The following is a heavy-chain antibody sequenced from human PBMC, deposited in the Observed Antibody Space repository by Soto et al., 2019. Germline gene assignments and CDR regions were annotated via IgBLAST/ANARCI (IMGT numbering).Heavy chain of an antibody. D-gene: IGHD3-3*01. CDR1: GFTVSSNY. Sequence: GGSLRLSCAASGFTVSSNYMTWVRQAPGKGLEWVSVIHNGGSTYYADPVKGRFTLSRDSSKNTLYLQMNSLRAGDTAVYYCARVQVLQFLEWFPDYWGQGTLVTVSS. CDR3: ARVQVLQFLEWFPDY. J-gene: IGHJ4*02. V-gene: IGHV3-53*01. CDR2: IHNGGST.